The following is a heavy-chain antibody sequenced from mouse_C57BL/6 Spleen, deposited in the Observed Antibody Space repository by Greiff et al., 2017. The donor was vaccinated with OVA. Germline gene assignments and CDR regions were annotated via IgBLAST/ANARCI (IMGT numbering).Heavy chain of an antibody. V-gene: IGHV1-15*01. J-gene: IGHJ4*01. CDR2: IDPETGGT. Sequence: SGAELVRPGASVTLSCKASGYTFTDYEMHWVKQTPVHGLEWIGAIDPETGGTAYNQKFKGKAILTADKSSSTAYMELRSLTSEDSAVYYCTRAPYYSRAMDYWGQGTSVTVSS. CDR1: GYTFTDYE. D-gene: IGHD1-1*01. CDR3: TRAPYYSRAMDY.